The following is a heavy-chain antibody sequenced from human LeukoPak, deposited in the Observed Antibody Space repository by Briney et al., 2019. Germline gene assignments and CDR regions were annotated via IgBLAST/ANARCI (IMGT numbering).Heavy chain of an antibody. CDR1: GFTFSSYA. V-gene: IGHV3-23*01. J-gene: IGHJ6*03. CDR3: ARFAGFGEIDYYYYMDV. D-gene: IGHD3-10*01. CDR2: ISGSGGGT. Sequence: GGSLRLSCAASGFTFSSYAMSWVRQAPGKGLEWVSGISGSGGGTYYADSVKGRFTLSRDNSKNTLYLQMNSLRAEDTAVYYCARFAGFGEIDYYYYMDVWGKGTAATVFS.